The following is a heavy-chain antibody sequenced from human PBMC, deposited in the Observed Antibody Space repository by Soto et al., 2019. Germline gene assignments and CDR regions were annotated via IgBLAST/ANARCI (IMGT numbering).Heavy chain of an antibody. J-gene: IGHJ4*02. CDR2: ISFDGHNE. V-gene: IGHV3-30*18. CDR3: AKDLLKTTVSTPGC. Sequence: QVQLVESGGGVVQPGRSLRLSCTASGFTFRNYGMHWVRQAPGKGLEWVAVISFDGHNEYYSGSVQGRFTISRDNFKDTLYLQMKRLRAEDTAVYYCAKDLLKTTVSTPGCWGQGTLVTDSS. CDR1: GFTFRNYG. D-gene: IGHD4-17*01.